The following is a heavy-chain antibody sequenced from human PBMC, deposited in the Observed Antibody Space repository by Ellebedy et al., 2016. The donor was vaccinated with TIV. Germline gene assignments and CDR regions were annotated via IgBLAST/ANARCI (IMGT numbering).Heavy chain of an antibody. CDR3: ARGRSGTYIHHAFDS. CDR2: FSDST. V-gene: IGHV3-23*01. CDR1: GLTFSNNA. Sequence: GESLKISCAASGLTFSNNAMSWVRQAPGKGLEWVSHFSDSTYYADSVKGRFTISRDNSKNTLYLQMNSLRAEDTAIYYCARGRSGTYIHHAFDSWGQGTLVTVSS. J-gene: IGHJ4*02. D-gene: IGHD1-14*01.